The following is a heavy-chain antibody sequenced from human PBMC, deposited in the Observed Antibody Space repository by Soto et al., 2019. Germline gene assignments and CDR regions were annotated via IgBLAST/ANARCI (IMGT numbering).Heavy chain of an antibody. CDR1: GFTLSSYS. V-gene: IGHV3-21*01. D-gene: IGHD4-17*01. CDR2: ISSSSSYI. J-gene: IGHJ6*02. CDR3: ASGDYETLYYYYYGMDV. Sequence: GRSLRLSCAASGFTLSSYSMNWVRQPPGKGLEWVSSISSSSSYIYYADSVKGRFTISRDNDKNSLCLQMNSLRAEDTAVYYCASGDYETLYYYYYGMDVWGQGTTVTVSS.